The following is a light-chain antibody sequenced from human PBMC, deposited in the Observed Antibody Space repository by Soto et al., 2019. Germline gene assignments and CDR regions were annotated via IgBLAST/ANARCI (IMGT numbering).Light chain of an antibody. CDR2: KAS. CDR1: QSSYNW. Sequence: DIQMTQSPSALSASVGDIVTITCRASQSSYNWLAWYQQKPGKAPNLLIYKASGLESGVPSRFSGSGTGTEFTLTISSLQPDDDATDYCKHDNNYSPTFRGGTKVEIK. V-gene: IGKV1-5*03. CDR3: KHDNNYSPT. J-gene: IGKJ4*01.